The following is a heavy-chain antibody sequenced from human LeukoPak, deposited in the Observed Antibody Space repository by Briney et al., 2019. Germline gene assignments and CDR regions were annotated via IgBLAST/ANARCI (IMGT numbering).Heavy chain of an antibody. Sequence: ASVKVSCKASGYTFTNYDINWVRQATGQGLEWMGWMNPNSGNTGYAQKFQGRVTMTRNTSISTAYMELNSLTSEDTAVYYCAKDPFGVLITYFDYWGQGTLVTVSS. CDR1: GYTFTNYD. J-gene: IGHJ4*02. D-gene: IGHD3-3*01. CDR2: MNPNSGNT. CDR3: AKDPFGVLITYFDY. V-gene: IGHV1-8*01.